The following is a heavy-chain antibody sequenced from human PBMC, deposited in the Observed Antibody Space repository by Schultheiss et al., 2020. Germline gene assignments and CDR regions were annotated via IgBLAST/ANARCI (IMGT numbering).Heavy chain of an antibody. CDR1: GGSITRGDYF. V-gene: IGHV4-61*08. Sequence: SETLSLTCTVSGGSITRGDYFWSWVRQPPGKGLEWIGYIYYSGSTNYNPSLKSRVTMSVDTSKNQFSLKLSSVTAADTAVYYCARAGSHSSSWYQNWFDPWGQGTLVTVSS. CDR3: ARAGSHSSSWYQNWFDP. CDR2: IYYSGST. D-gene: IGHD6-13*01. J-gene: IGHJ5*02.